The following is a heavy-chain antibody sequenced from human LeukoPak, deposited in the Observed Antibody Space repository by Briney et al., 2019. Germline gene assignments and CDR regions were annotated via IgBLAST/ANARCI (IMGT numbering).Heavy chain of an antibody. V-gene: IGHV4-34*01. J-gene: IGHJ6*02. D-gene: IGHD6-19*01. CDR2: INHSGST. Sequence: SETLSLTCAVYGGSFSGYYWSWIRQPPGKGLEWIGEINHSGSTNYNPSLKSRVTISVDTSKNQFSLKLSSVTAADTAVYYCARGHPRSSGWLYYYGMDVWGQGTTVTVSS. CDR1: GGSFSGYY. CDR3: ARGHPRSSGWLYYYGMDV.